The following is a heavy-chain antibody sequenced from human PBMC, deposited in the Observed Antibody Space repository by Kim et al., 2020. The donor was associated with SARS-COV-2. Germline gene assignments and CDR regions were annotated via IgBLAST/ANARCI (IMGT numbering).Heavy chain of an antibody. CDR2: ISYDGSNK. CDR1: GFTFSSYA. CDR3: ARGHQTGTHVPIDY. D-gene: IGHD1-1*01. Sequence: GGSLRLSCAASGFTFSSYAMHWVRQAPGKGLEWVAVISYDGSNKYYADSVKGRFTISRDNSKNTLYLQMNSLRAEDTAVYYCARGHQTGTHVPIDYWGQGTLVTVSS. J-gene: IGHJ4*02. V-gene: IGHV3-30-3*01.